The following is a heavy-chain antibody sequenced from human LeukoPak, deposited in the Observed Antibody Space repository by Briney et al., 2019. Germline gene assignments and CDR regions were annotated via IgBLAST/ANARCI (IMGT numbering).Heavy chain of an antibody. CDR3: ATRICGSGSFNWFDP. CDR2: ISYDGSNK. J-gene: IGHJ5*02. CDR1: GFTFSSYG. V-gene: IGHV3-30*03. Sequence: PGRSLRLSCAASGFTFSSYGMHWVRQAPGKGLEWVAVISYDGSNKYYADSVKGRFTISRDNSKNTLYLQMNSLRAEDTAVYYCATRICGSGSFNWFDPWGQGTLVTVSS. D-gene: IGHD3-10*01.